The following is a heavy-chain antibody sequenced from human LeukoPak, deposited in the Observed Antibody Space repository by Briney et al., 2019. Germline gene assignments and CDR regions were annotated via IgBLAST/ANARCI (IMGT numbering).Heavy chain of an antibody. J-gene: IGHJ4*02. V-gene: IGHV1-2*02. D-gene: IGHD5-24*01. Sequence: EASVKVSCKASGYTFTGYYMHWVRQAPGQGLEWMGWINPNSGDTDYAQKFQGRVTMTRDTSISTAYVELSRLISADKAVYYCARVVCVWGIGYNLVGSYYFDYWGQGTLVTVSS. CDR1: GYTFTGYY. CDR2: INPNSGDT. CDR3: ARVVCVWGIGYNLVGSYYFDY.